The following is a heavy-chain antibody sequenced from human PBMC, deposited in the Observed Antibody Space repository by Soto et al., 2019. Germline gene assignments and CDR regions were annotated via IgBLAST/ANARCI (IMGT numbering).Heavy chain of an antibody. V-gene: IGHV3-23*01. D-gene: IGHD2-21*01. CDR1: GFTFINHA. J-gene: IGHJ4*02. Sequence: PVGSLRLSYAAAGFTFINHAMNWVRQATGKGLEWVSIISGGGGSSTYYADSVKGRFTISRDNSKNTLSLQMNSLRAEDTAVYYCAKGMGPHCGGDCYSRLADYWGQATLVTVSS. CDR3: AKGMGPHCGGDCYSRLADY. CDR2: ISGGGGSST.